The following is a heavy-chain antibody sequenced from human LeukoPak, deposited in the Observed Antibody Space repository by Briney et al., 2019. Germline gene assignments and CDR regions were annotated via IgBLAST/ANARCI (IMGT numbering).Heavy chain of an antibody. CDR1: GYTFTSYG. Sequence: GASVKVSCKASGYTFTSYGISWVRQAPGQGLEWMGWISAYNGNTNYAQKLQGRVTMTTDTSTSTAYMELRSLRSDDTAVYYCARAGVLRWLHSDAFDIWGQGTMVTVSS. D-gene: IGHD5-24*01. CDR2: ISAYNGNT. CDR3: ARAGVLRWLHSDAFDI. V-gene: IGHV1-18*01. J-gene: IGHJ3*02.